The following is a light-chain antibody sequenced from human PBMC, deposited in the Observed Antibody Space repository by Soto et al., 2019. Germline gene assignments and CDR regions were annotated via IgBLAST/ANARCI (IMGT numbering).Light chain of an antibody. J-gene: IGKJ5*01. V-gene: IGKV3-11*01. CDR3: QKRSDRPIT. CDR1: RSVSRY. Sequence: EILLTRSPGTLSPSSVEGANLSRRASRSVSRYLAWYKQKPGQATRILIYDNYIRPTGITDRFSGSGSGTDFTITIRSIETEDFAIYYCQKRSDRPITCGNGQRRELK. CDR2: DNY.